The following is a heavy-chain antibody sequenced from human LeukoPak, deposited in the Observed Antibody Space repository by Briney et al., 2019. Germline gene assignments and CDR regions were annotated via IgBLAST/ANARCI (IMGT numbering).Heavy chain of an antibody. Sequence: VQLGGSLRLSCAASGFTFSSYAMSWVRQAPGKGLEWVSAISGSGGSTYYADSVKGRFTISRDNSKNTLYLQMNSLRAEDTAVYYCAESIAAARTYYFDYWGQGTLVTVSS. CDR1: GFTFSSYA. V-gene: IGHV3-23*01. D-gene: IGHD6-13*01. J-gene: IGHJ4*02. CDR2: ISGSGGST. CDR3: AESIAAARTYYFDY.